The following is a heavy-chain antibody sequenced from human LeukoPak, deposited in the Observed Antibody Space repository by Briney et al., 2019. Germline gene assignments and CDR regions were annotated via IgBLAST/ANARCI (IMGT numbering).Heavy chain of an antibody. CDR3: AKEAAGADFDY. J-gene: IGHJ4*02. D-gene: IGHD6-13*01. CDR1: GFTFINYW. CDR2: INGVGTTI. Sequence: GGSLRLSCAASGFTFINYWMHWVRQAPGKGLVWVSRINGVGTTISYADSVKGRFAISRDNAKNTLYLQMNSLRAEDTAVYYCAKEAAGADFDYWGQGTLVTVSP. V-gene: IGHV3-74*01.